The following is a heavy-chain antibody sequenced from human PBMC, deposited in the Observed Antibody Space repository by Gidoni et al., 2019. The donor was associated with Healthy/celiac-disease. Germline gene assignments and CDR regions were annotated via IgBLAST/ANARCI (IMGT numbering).Heavy chain of an antibody. D-gene: IGHD3-22*01. CDR1: GLTFDHDA. J-gene: IGHJ4*02. V-gene: IGHV3-9*01. Sequence: EVQLVESGGGWVQLGSSLRLSCAASGLTFDHDAMHWARKAPGKGLEWVSVISWNSGSIGYADSVKGRFTISRDNAKNSLYLQMNSLRAEDTALYYCAKNYDSSGYYLNFDYWGQGTLVTVSS. CDR2: ISWNSGSI. CDR3: AKNYDSSGYYLNFDY.